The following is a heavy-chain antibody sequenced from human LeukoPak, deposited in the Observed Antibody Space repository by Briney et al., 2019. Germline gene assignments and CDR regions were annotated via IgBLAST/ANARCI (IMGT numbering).Heavy chain of an antibody. CDR2: IRGSASGLESGM. J-gene: IGHJ4*02. D-gene: IGHD7-27*01. V-gene: IGHV3-48*04. Sequence: GGSLRLSCAASGFIFSDYSMSWVRQAPGKGLEWVSNIRGSASGLESGMYYADSVKGRFTISRDDAKNSLYLQMSSLRAEDTAFYYCARDNNWGFDYWGQGALVTVSS. CDR1: GFIFSDYS. CDR3: ARDNNWGFDY.